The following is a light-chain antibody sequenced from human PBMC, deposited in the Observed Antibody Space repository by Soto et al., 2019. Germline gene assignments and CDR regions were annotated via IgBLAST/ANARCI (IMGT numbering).Light chain of an antibody. CDR3: HHYTRYPGT. V-gene: IGKV1-5*01. J-gene: IGKJ1*01. Sequence: DVQMTQSPSTLSASVGDRVTITCRASQRVTSWLAWYQQKPGKAPKVLIYDASSLESGVPSRFSGSGSGTEFTLTIRSLHPDDFATYYSHHYTRYPGTFGQGNKLEIQ. CDR2: DAS. CDR1: QRVTSW.